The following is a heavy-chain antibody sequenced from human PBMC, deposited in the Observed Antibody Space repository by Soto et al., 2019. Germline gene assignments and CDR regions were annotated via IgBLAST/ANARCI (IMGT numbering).Heavy chain of an antibody. V-gene: IGHV3-33*01. CDR2: IWYDGSNK. J-gene: IGHJ3*02. CDR3: AREGADIAATAFDI. Sequence: GGSLRLSCAASGFTFSSYGMHWVRQAPGKGLEWVAVIWYDGSNKYYADSVKGRFTISRDNSKNTLYLQMNSLRAEDTAVYYCAREGADIAATAFDIWGQGTMVTVSS. CDR1: GFTFSSYG. D-gene: IGHD6-13*01.